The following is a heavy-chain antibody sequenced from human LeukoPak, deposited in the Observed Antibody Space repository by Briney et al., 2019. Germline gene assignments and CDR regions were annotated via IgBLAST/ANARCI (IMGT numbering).Heavy chain of an antibody. D-gene: IGHD3-16*01. V-gene: IGHV1-2*02. J-gene: IGHJ4*02. CDR2: INPKSGDA. CDR3: ARGEYSNGYPYRLDS. Sequence: ASVKVSCKASGSTFSDYHINWVRQASGQGPEWMGWINPKSGDASYNQAFQGRVTMTRDTSISTAYMELNRLRSDDKAMYYCARGEYSNGYPYRLDSWGQGTLVTVSS. CDR1: GSTFSDYH.